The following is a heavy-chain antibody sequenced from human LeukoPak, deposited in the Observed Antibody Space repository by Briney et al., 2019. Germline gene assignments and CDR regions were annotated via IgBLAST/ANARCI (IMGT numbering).Heavy chain of an antibody. J-gene: IGHJ4*02. V-gene: IGHV3-33*08. CDR2: IWDDGSKK. Sequence: GGSLRLSCAASGFILSSYGMHWVRQAPVKGLEWVAVIWDDGSKKYYADSVKGRFTISRDNSKNTVYLQMNSLRAEDTALYYCARDLGRGNTPFDYWGQGTLVTVSS. D-gene: IGHD3-16*01. CDR3: ARDLGRGNTPFDY. CDR1: GFILSSYG.